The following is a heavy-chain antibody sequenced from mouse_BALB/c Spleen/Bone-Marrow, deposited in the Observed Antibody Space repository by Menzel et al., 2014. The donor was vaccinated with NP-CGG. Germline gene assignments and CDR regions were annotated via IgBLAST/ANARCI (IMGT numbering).Heavy chain of an antibody. D-gene: IGHD2-1*01. CDR1: GFTFSDYY. V-gene: IGHV5-4*02. J-gene: IGHJ3*01. CDR3: ARGGGNYEGAWFAY. CDR2: ISDGGSYT. Sequence: VQLKQSGGGLVKPGGSLKLSCAASGFTFSDYYMYWVRQTPEKGLEWVATISDGGSYTYYPDSVKGRFTISRDNAKNNLYLQMSSLKSEDTAMYYCARGGGNYEGAWFAYWGQGTLVTVSA.